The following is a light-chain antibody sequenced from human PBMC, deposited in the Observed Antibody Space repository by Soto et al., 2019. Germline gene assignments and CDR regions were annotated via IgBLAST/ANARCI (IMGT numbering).Light chain of an antibody. CDR1: SSDVGAYKY. CDR2: DVS. Sequence: QSALTQPASVSGSPGQSITISCTGTSSDVGAYKYVSWYQQDPGKAPKLMIFDVSHRPSGVSNRFSGSKSCNTASLTISGLQAADEADFYCSSYTSITLWVFGTGTNLTVL. CDR3: SSYTSITLWV. V-gene: IGLV2-14*01. J-gene: IGLJ1*01.